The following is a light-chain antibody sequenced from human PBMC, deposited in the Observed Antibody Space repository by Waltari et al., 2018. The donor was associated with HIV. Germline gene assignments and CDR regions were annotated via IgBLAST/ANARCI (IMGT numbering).Light chain of an antibody. Sequence: QSALTQPASVSGSPGQSITISCTGTSSDVGGYNYVSWYQQHPGKAPKLMIYEVSNRPSGVSNRFSGSKSGNTASLTISGLQAEDEADYYCSSETSSSTPVVFGGGTKLTVL. CDR2: EVS. CDR1: SSDVGGYNY. CDR3: SSETSSSTPVV. J-gene: IGLJ2*01. V-gene: IGLV2-14*01.